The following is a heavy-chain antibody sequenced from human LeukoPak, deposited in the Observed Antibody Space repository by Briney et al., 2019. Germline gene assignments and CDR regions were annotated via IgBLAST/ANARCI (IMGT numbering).Heavy chain of an antibody. J-gene: IGHJ4*02. CDR3: ARESRGYSYGAYFDY. V-gene: IGHV4-59*01. D-gene: IGHD5-18*01. CDR1: GGSISSYY. CDR2: IYYSGST. Sequence: SETLSLTRTVSGGSISSYYWSWIRQPPGKGLEWIGYIYYSGSTNYNPSLKSRVTISVDTSKNQFSLKLSSVTAADTAVYYCARESRGYSYGAYFDYWGQGTLVTVSS.